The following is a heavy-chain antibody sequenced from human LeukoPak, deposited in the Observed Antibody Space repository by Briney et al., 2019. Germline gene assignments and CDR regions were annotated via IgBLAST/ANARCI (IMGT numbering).Heavy chain of an antibody. J-gene: IGHJ6*02. V-gene: IGHV3-66*01. CDR1: GFTVSSNY. CDR2: IYSGGST. CDR3: ARDRSGRYYYGSGSSNYYYYYGMDV. D-gene: IGHD3-10*01. Sequence: GGSLRLSCAASGFTVSSNYMSWVRQAPGKGLERVSVIYSGGSTYYADSVKGGFTISRDNSKNTLYLQMNSLRAEDTAVYYCARDRSGRYYYGSGSSNYYYYYGMDVWGQGTTVTVSS.